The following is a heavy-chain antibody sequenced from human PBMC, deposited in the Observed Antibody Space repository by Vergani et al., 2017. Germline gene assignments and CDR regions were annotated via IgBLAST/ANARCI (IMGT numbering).Heavy chain of an antibody. CDR2: IQVDGSNQ. J-gene: IGHJ4*02. D-gene: IGHD3-16*01. V-gene: IGHV3-30*02. CDR1: GFTLSNYD. Sequence: QVQLVESGGGVVQRGGSLSLSCATSGFTLSNYDMQWIRQGPGKGLEFEAFIQVDGSNQYYADSVKGRFTLSRDFSKTTLYLQMNSLRTDDTATYYCAKHFRGWGIDYWGQGTQVIVSS. CDR3: AKHFRGWGIDY.